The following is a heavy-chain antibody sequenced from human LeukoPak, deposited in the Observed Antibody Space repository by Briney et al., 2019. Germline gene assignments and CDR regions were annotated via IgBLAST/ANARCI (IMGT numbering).Heavy chain of an antibody. V-gene: IGHV3-23*01. CDR1: GFTFSSYA. D-gene: IGHD5-12*01. Sequence: GGSLRLSCAASGFTFSSYAMSWVRQAPGKGLEWVSAISGSGGSIYYAGSVKGRFTISRDNSKNTLYLQMNSLRAEDTAVYYCAKGAYDYIEIAYFDYWGQGSLVTVSS. CDR3: AKGAYDYIEIAYFDY. J-gene: IGHJ4*02. CDR2: ISGSGGSI.